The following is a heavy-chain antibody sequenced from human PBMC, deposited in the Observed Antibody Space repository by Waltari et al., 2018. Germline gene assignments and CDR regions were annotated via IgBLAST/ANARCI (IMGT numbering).Heavy chain of an antibody. CDR1: GFTFSSYS. J-gene: IGHJ4*02. CDR2: ISSSSSYI. Sequence: EVQLVESGGGLVKPGGSPRLSCAASGFTFSSYSMNWVRQAPGKGLEWVSSISSSSSYIYYADSVKGRFTISRDNAKNSLYLQMNSLRAEDTAVYYCARGELRDYFDYWGQGTLVTVSS. D-gene: IGHD1-7*01. V-gene: IGHV3-21*01. CDR3: ARGELRDYFDY.